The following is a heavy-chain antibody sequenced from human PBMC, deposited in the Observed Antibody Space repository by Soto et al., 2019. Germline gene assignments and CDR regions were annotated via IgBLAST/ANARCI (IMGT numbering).Heavy chain of an antibody. CDR2: INPDSGGT. V-gene: IGHV1-2*02. CDR3: AIRTGQLAIISEFDGDWFFEV. J-gene: IGHJ2*01. CDR1: GYTFTDYY. D-gene: IGHD2-2*01. Sequence: QEQLVQSGAEVKKPGASLKVSCKASGYTFTDYYIHWVRQAPGQGLEWVGWINPDSGGTNLAQRFQGRVTMTSDTSINTACMELSSLRSDDTAVYYCAIRTGQLAIISEFDGDWFFEVWGRGTLDTVSS.